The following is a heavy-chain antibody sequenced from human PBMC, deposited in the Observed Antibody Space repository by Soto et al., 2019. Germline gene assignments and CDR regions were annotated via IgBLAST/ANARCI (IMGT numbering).Heavy chain of an antibody. CDR2: FSDGGSNT. V-gene: IGHV3-23*01. CDR1: GFSFSSYA. D-gene: IGHD6-13*01. CDR3: AILDSSTWYTGYYFDY. J-gene: IGHJ4*02. Sequence: EVQLLESGGGLVQPGGSLRLSCAASGFSFSSYAMNWVRQSPGKGLECVSAFSDGGSNTYYTDSVKGRFTISRDNSKNTVFLQMNSLRAEDTAVYYCAILDSSTWYTGYYFDYLGQGTLVTVSS.